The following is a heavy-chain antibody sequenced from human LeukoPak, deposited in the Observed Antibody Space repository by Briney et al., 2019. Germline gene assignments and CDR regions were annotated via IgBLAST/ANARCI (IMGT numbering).Heavy chain of an antibody. CDR2: INHSGST. Sequence: SETLYLTCAVYGGSFSGYYWSWIRQPPGKGLEWIGEINHSGSTNYNPSLKSRVTISVDTSKNQFSLKLSSVTAADTAVYYCARGLVVPAETHNWFDPWGQGTLVTVSS. J-gene: IGHJ5*02. V-gene: IGHV4-34*01. D-gene: IGHD2-2*01. CDR1: GGSFSGYY. CDR3: ARGLVVPAETHNWFDP.